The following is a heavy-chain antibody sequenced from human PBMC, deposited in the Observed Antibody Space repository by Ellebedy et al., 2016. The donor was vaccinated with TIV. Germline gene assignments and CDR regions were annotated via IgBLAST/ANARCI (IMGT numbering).Heavy chain of an antibody. D-gene: IGHD4-23*01. CDR3: ARDPSNSRWYL. J-gene: IGHJ5*02. V-gene: IGHV4-59*01. Sequence: SETLSLTXSVSGGSINSYYWSWIRQSPVKGLEWIGYVHYSGGTKYSPSLKSRVFISIDTSKNQFSLKLSSVTAADTAVYYCARDPSNSRWYLWGQGTLVTVSS. CDR1: GGSINSYY. CDR2: VHYSGGT.